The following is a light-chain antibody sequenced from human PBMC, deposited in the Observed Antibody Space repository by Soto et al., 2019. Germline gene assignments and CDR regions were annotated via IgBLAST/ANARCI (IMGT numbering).Light chain of an antibody. V-gene: IGKV3-20*01. Sequence: EIVLTQYTGTLSLSPAERATLSCRASQSVNSTFLAWYQQKPGQAPRLLIYSASSRATGIPDRFSGSGSGTDFTLTISRLEPEDFAVYYCHQYGSSPLTFGPGTKVDI. CDR1: QSVNSTF. CDR3: HQYGSSPLT. CDR2: SAS. J-gene: IGKJ3*01.